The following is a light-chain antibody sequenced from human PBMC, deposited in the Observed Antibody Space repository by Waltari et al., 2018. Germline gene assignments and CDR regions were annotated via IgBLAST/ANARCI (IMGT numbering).Light chain of an antibody. J-gene: IGLJ2*01. CDR2: GNS. Sequence: WYQQLPGTAPKLPIYGNSNRPSGVPDRFSGSKSGTSASLAITGLQAEDEADYYCQSFDSSLSVVFGGGTKLTVL. CDR3: QSFDSSLSVV. V-gene: IGLV1-40*01.